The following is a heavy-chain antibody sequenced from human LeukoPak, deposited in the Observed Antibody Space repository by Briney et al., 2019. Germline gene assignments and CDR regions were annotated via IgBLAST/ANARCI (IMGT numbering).Heavy chain of an antibody. J-gene: IGHJ4*02. V-gene: IGHV3-74*01. CDR2: INKDGTVT. CDR1: GFTFSNFW. CDR3: ARDVHGGAFDY. D-gene: IGHD4-23*01. Sequence: GGSLRVSCAASGFTFSNFWMHWVRQTPGKGLVWVSRINKDGTVTTYADSVKGRFTFSRDNAMNSLFLQMNSLRAEDTAVYYCARDVHGGAFDYWGQGTLVTVSS.